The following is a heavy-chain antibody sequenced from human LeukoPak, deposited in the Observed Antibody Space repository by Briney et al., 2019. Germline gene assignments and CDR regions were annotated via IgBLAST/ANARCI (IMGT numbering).Heavy chain of an antibody. D-gene: IGHD3-9*01. CDR1: GYSFTSYW. J-gene: IGHJ4*02. V-gene: IGHV5-51*01. CDR2: IYPGDSDT. CDR3: ARQFDILTGYYNY. Sequence: GESLKISCKGSGYSFTSYWIGWVRQMPGKGLEWMGIIYPGDSDTRYRPSFQGQVTISADKSISTAYLQWSSLKASDTAMYYCARQFDILTGYYNYWGQGTLVTVSS.